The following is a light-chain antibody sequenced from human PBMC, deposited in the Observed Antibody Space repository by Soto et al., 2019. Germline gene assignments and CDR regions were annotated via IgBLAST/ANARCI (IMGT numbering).Light chain of an antibody. V-gene: IGKV1-8*01. Sequence: AIRMTQSPSSFSASTGDRVTITCRASQGISSYLAWYQQKPGKAPKVLIYAASTLHSGVPSRFSGSGSGTDFTLTISCLQSEDFATYYCQQYYSYPPYTFGQGAKLEIK. J-gene: IGKJ2*01. CDR2: AAS. CDR3: QQYYSYPPYT. CDR1: QGISSY.